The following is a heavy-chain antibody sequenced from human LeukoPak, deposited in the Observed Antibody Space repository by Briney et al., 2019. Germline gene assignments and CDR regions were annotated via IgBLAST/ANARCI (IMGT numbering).Heavy chain of an antibody. V-gene: IGHV1-69*05. CDR3: ARSPQYQLLTSWFDP. CDR2: IIPIFGTV. D-gene: IGHD2-2*01. J-gene: IGHJ5*02. CDR1: GGTFSSYA. Sequence: ASVNVSCKASGGTFSSYAISWVRQAPGQGLEWVGGIIPIFGTVNYAQKFQGRVTITTDESMSTAYMELSSLRSEDTAVYYCARSPQYQLLTSWFDPWGQGTLVTVSS.